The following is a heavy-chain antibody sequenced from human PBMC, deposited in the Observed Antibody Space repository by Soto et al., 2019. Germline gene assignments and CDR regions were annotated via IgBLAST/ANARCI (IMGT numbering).Heavy chain of an antibody. CDR3: ARAKGALGGVVRAPSYYYYMDV. J-gene: IGHJ6*03. CDR2: IWYDGSNK. V-gene: IGHV3-33*01. Sequence: QVQLVESGGGVVQPGRSLRLSCAASGFTFSSYGMHWVRQAPGKGLEWVAVIWYDGSNKYYADSVKGRFTISRDNSKNTLYLQMNSLRAEDTAVYYCARAKGALGGVVRAPSYYYYMDVWGKGTTVTVSS. CDR1: GFTFSSYG. D-gene: IGHD3-3*01.